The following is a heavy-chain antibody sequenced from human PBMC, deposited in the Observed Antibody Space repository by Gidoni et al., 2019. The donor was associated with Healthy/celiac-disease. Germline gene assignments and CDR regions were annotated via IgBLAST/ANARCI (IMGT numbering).Heavy chain of an antibody. D-gene: IGHD6-6*01. J-gene: IGHJ6*02. CDR2: IIPIFGTA. CDR1: GGTFSSYA. Sequence: QVQLVQSGAEGKKPGSSGKVSCKASGGTFSSYAISWVRRAPGQGLEWMGGIIPIFGTANYAQKFQGRVTITADESTSTAYMELSSLRSEDTAVYYCAVYAARSNYYYYGMDVWGQGTTVTVSS. V-gene: IGHV1-69*01. CDR3: AVYAARSNYYYYGMDV.